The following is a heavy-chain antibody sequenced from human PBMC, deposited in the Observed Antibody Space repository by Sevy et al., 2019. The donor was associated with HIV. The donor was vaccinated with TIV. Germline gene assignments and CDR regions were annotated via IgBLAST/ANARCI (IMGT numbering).Heavy chain of an antibody. CDR3: AKGNSGSFDY. CDR1: GFSFSNYW. D-gene: IGHD3-22*01. J-gene: IGHJ4*02. V-gene: IGHV3-7*01. CDR2: IKQDESEK. Sequence: GGSLRLSCAAFGFSFSNYWMHWVRQAPGKGLEWVANIKQDESEKYYVASVKGRFTISRDNAKNSVYLEMNSLRPEDTAIYYCAKGNSGSFDYWGQGTLVTVSS.